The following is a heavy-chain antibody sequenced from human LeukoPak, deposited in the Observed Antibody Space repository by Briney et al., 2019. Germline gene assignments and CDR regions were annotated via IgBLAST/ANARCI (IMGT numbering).Heavy chain of an antibody. CDR1: GFTFSSYA. V-gene: IGHV3-23*01. Sequence: GGSLRLSCAASGFTFSSYAMNWVRQAPGKGLEWVSAISGSGGSTYYADSVKGRFTISRDNSKNTLYLQMNSLRAEDTAVYYCANLLGYVIEPGYFDYWGQGTLVTVSS. CDR2: ISGSGGST. CDR3: ANLLGYVIEPGYFDY. J-gene: IGHJ4*02. D-gene: IGHD2-21*01.